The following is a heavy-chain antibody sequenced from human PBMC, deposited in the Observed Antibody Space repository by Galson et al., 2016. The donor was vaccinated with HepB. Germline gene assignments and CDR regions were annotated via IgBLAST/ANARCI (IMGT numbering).Heavy chain of an antibody. CDR3: ARVLRRGYSNYDAN. CDR2: INPSSGDT. CDR1: GYTFASYD. V-gene: IGHV1-8*01. Sequence: SVKVSCKASGYTFASYDINWVRQAPGQGLEWMGWINPSSGDTGYAQKFQARVTTTRNTFINTAYMELRSLRFDDTAVYYCARVLRRGYSNYDANWGQGTLVTVSS. J-gene: IGHJ4*02. D-gene: IGHD5-12*01.